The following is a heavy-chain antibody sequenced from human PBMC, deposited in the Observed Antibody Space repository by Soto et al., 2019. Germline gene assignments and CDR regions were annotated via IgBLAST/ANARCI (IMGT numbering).Heavy chain of an antibody. CDR2: ISSSSSYI. Sequence: GGSLRLSCAASGFTFSSYSMNWVRQAPGKGLERVSSISSSSSYIYYADSVKGRFTISRDNAKNSLYLQMNSLRAEDTAVYYCAREDVVPAAMAFYYYYGMDVWGQGTTVTVSS. V-gene: IGHV3-21*01. J-gene: IGHJ6*02. CDR3: AREDVVPAAMAFYYYYGMDV. D-gene: IGHD2-2*01. CDR1: GFTFSSYS.